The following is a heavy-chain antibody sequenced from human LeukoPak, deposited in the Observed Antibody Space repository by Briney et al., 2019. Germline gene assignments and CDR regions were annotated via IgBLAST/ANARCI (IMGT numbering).Heavy chain of an antibody. V-gene: IGHV3-20*04. CDR3: ARGCSSTSCYF. D-gene: IGHD2-2*01. J-gene: IGHJ4*02. CDR2: NNWNGGST. CDR1: GFTFDDYG. Sequence: GGSLRLSCAASGFTFDDYGMSWVRQAPGKGLEWVSGNNWNGGSTGYADSVKGRFTISRDNAKNSLYLQMNSLRAEDTALYYCARGCSSTSCYFGGQGTLVTVSS.